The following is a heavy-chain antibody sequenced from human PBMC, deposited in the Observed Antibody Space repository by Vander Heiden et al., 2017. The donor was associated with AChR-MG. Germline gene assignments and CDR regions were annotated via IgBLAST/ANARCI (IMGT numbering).Heavy chain of an antibody. D-gene: IGHD1-26*01. Sequence: EVQLVQSGAEVKKPGESLRISCTGSGSSFTSYWISWVRQMPGKGLEWMGRIDPSDSYTHYSPAFQCHVTISADKSISIAYRQWSSLHAPDTAMYYCASGRVSGSMIEAFDIWVQGTMVAHSS. CDR2: IDPSDSYT. V-gene: IGHV5-10-1*03. CDR1: GSSFTSYW. CDR3: ASGRVSGSMIEAFDI. J-gene: IGHJ3*02.